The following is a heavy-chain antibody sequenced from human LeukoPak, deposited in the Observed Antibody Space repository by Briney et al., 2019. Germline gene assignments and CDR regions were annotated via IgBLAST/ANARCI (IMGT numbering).Heavy chain of an antibody. D-gene: IGHD4-23*01. Sequence: SETLSLTCHVSGGSLSSHYWSWVRQSPEKGLEWVGQIYHTGSTHYNPSLRSRFAISVDTSKNQFFLNVKSVTAADTAVYYCAREGRWGMKHFINFWGQGTLVIVSS. CDR1: GGSLSSHY. J-gene: IGHJ4*02. CDR2: IYHTGST. CDR3: AREGRWGMKHFINF. V-gene: IGHV4-59*11.